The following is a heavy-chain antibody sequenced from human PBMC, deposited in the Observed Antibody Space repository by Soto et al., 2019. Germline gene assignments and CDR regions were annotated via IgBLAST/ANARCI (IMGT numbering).Heavy chain of an antibody. D-gene: IGHD6-13*01. CDR2: ISAYNGNT. Sequence: ASVKVSCKASGYTFTSYGISRVRQAPGQGLEWMGWISAYNGNTNYAQKLQGRVTMTTDTSTSTAYMELRSLRSDDTAVYYCARAEALVIAAAGTDNWFDPWGQGTLVTVSS. V-gene: IGHV1-18*01. CDR1: GYTFTSYG. CDR3: ARAEALVIAAAGTDNWFDP. J-gene: IGHJ5*02.